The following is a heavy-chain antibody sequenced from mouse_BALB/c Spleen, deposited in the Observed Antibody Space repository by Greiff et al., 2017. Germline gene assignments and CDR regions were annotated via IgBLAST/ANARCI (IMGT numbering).Heavy chain of an antibody. D-gene: IGHD1-1*01. CDR1: GFNIKDYY. Sequence: EVQLQQSGAELVRPGALVKLSCKASGFNIKDYYMHWVKQRPEQGLEWIGWIDPENGNTIYEPKFQGKASITADTSSNTGYLQPSSLTSEDTAVYYCALYGSSYDWYLDVWGAGTAGTVSA. CDR3: ALYGSSYDWYLDV. J-gene: IGHJ1*01. V-gene: IGHV14-1*02. CDR2: IDPENGNT.